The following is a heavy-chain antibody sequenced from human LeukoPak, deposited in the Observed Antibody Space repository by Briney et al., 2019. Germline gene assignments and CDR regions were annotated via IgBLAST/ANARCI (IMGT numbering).Heavy chain of an antibody. CDR1: GYTFTGYY. Sequence: GASVKVSCKASGYTFTGYYMHWVRQAPGQGLEWMGWINPNSGGTNYAQKFQGRVTMTRDTSISTAYMELSSLRSEDTAVYYCARDSGSRPLRTDYWGQGTLVTVSS. D-gene: IGHD1-26*01. J-gene: IGHJ4*02. V-gene: IGHV1-2*02. CDR3: ARDSGSRPLRTDY. CDR2: INPNSGGT.